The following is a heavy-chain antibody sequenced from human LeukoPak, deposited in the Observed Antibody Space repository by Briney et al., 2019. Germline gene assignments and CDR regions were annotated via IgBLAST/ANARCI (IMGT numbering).Heavy chain of an antibody. V-gene: IGHV4-39*01. CDR2: ISYSGST. D-gene: IGHD1-20*01. CDR1: GGSVSSNNYC. Sequence: PSETLSLTCTVSGGSVSSNNYCWGWIRQPPGKGLEWIGSISYSGSTYYNPSLKSRVTISVDTSKNQFSLKLTSVTAADTAVYYCARQILTGTARDYPDYWGQGTLVTVSS. J-gene: IGHJ4*02. CDR3: ARQILTGTARDYPDY.